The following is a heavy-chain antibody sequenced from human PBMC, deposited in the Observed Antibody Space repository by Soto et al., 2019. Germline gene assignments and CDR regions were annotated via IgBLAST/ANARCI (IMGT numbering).Heavy chain of an antibody. Sequence: QVQLVESGGGVVQPGRSLRLSCAASGFTFSSYGMHWVRQAPGKGLGWVAVIWYDGSNKYYADSVKGRFTISRDNSKNTLYLQMNSLRAEDTAVYYCARGLRVVAATQPFDYWGQGTLVTVSS. V-gene: IGHV3-33*01. CDR1: GFTFSSYG. J-gene: IGHJ4*02. CDR2: IWYDGSNK. D-gene: IGHD2-15*01. CDR3: ARGLRVVAATQPFDY.